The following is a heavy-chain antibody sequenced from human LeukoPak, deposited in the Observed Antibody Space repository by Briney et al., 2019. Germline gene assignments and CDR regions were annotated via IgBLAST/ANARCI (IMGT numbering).Heavy chain of an antibody. D-gene: IGHD6-19*01. CDR3: APHYYISSGWRADAFDI. J-gene: IGHJ3*02. CDR1: GYSFTSYW. V-gene: IGHV5-51*01. Sequence: GESLKISCKGSGYSFTSYWIGWVRQMPGKGLEWMGIIYPGDSDTRYSPSFQGQVTISADKSISTAYLQWSSLKASDTAMYYCAPHYYISSGWRADAFDIWGQGTMVTVSS. CDR2: IYPGDSDT.